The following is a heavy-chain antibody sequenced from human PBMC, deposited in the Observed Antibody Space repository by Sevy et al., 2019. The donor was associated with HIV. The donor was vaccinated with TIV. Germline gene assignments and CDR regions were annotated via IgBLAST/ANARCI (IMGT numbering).Heavy chain of an antibody. J-gene: IGHJ4*02. V-gene: IGHV3-48*01. CDR1: GFTFRRNS. Sequence: GGSLRLSCTASGFTFRRNSMNWVRQAPGKGLEWLAYINTLSDTIKYADSVKGRFTISRDNAKNSLYLQMNSLRVEDTAVYYCARDASAAAYYFDFWGQGTLVTVSS. CDR3: ARDASAAAYYFDF. D-gene: IGHD6-25*01. CDR2: INTLSDTI.